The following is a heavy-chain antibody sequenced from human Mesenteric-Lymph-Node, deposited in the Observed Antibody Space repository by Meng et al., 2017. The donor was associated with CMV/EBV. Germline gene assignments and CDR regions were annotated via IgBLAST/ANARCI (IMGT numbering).Heavy chain of an antibody. CDR1: YTFSGYY. CDR3: ARSGYCTTTICLEYFQL. CDR2: INPNSGGR. V-gene: IGHV1-2*06. D-gene: IGHD2-2*01. Sequence: YTFSGYYMHWVRQAPGQGHEWMGRINPNSGGRNYAQKDQGRVKMTRDSSTSTAYMELSGLRSDDAAEYYCARSGYCTTTICLEYFQLWGQGTLVTVSS. J-gene: IGHJ1*01.